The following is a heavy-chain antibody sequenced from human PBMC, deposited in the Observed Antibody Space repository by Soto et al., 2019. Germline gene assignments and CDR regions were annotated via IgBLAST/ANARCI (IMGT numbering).Heavy chain of an antibody. CDR3: ARDVYNSSWYWFAP. CDR2: IFHRGST. Sequence: QVRLQESGPGLVKPSGTLSLTCVVSGGSISGSNWWSWVRQPPGRGLEWIGEIFHRGSTNYNPSLRSRVTISIDQSKNQFSLKLSSLTAAATAVYYCARDVYNSSWYWFAPWGQGTLVTVSS. CDR1: GGSISGSNW. V-gene: IGHV4-4*02. D-gene: IGHD6-13*01. J-gene: IGHJ5*02.